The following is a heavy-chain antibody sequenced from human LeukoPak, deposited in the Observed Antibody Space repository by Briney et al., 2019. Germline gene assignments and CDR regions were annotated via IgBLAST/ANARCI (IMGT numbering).Heavy chain of an antibody. CDR3: ARTNYDFWSGYLGGPYYFDY. Sequence: SETLSLTCTVSGGSISSYYWSWIRQPPGKGLEWIGYIYYSGSTNYNPSLKSRVTISVDTSKNQFSLKLSSVTAADTAVYYCARTNYDFWSGYLGGPYYFDYWGQGTLVTVSS. V-gene: IGHV4-59*01. CDR2: IYYSGST. CDR1: GGSISSYY. D-gene: IGHD3-3*01. J-gene: IGHJ4*02.